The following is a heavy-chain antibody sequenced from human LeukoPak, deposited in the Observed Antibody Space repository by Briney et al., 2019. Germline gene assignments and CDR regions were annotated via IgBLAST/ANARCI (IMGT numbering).Heavy chain of an antibody. Sequence: GGSLRLSCAASGFTFSSYGMHWVRQAPGKGLEWVAVISYDGSNKYCADSVKGRFTISRDNSKNTLYLQMNSLRAEDTAVYYCAKQRGYSYGYEYWGQGTLVTVSS. D-gene: IGHD5-18*01. CDR1: GFTFSSYG. J-gene: IGHJ4*02. V-gene: IGHV3-30*18. CDR3: AKQRGYSYGYEY. CDR2: ISYDGSNK.